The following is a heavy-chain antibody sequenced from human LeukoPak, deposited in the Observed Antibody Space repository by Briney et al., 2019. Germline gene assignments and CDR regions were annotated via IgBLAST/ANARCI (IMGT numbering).Heavy chain of an antibody. CDR3: ARAAVDSVMAVDY. Sequence: PGWSLRLSCAASGFTFSTYGMHWVRQAPGRGPEWVAVIWHDGRYTYYADSVKGRFTISRDNSENALYLQMNSLTAADTSVYFCARAAVDSVMAVDYWGRGTQVIVS. D-gene: IGHD5-18*01. CDR1: GFTFSTYG. V-gene: IGHV3-33*01. J-gene: IGHJ4*02. CDR2: IWHDGRYT.